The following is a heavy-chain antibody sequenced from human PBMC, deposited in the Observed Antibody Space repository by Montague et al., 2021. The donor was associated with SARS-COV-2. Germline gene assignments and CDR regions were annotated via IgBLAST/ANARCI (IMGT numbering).Heavy chain of an antibody. CDR1: GDSIRNSEYS. D-gene: IGHD1-14*01. CDR2: IYDGGST. J-gene: IGHJ4*02. CDR3: ATRTRYPQNDFGF. Sequence: SETLSLTCTVSGDSIRNSEYSWGWVRQPPGNVLEWIGNIYDGGSTFYNPSLKSRVTIFVDTSKNQFSLKLSSVTAADTAVYYCATRTRYPQNDFGFWGQGTLVTVSS. V-gene: IGHV4-39*01.